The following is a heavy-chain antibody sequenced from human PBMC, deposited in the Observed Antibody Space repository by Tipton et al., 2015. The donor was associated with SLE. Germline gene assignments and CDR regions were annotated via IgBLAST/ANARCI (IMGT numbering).Heavy chain of an antibody. J-gene: IGHJ3*02. CDR1: GGSFSGYF. CDR2: INHGGST. Sequence: TLSLTCVVYGGSFSGYFWSWIRQPPGKGLEWIGEINHGGSTNHNSSLKSRVTLSVDTSKSQFSLRLSSVTAADTGVYCCARGLNFFDSSALDAFDIWGQGTLVTVSA. D-gene: IGHD3-22*01. CDR3: ARGLNFFDSSALDAFDI. V-gene: IGHV4-34*01.